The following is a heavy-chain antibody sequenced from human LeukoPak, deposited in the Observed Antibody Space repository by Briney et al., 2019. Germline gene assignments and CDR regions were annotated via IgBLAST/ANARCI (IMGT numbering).Heavy chain of an antibody. J-gene: IGHJ5*02. CDR1: GGSISSYY. CDR2: IYYSGST. V-gene: IGHV4-59*01. Sequence: SETLSLTCTVSGGSISSYYWSWIRQPPGKGLEWIGYIYYSGSTNYNPSLKSRVTISVDTSKNQFSLKLSSVTAADTAVYYCARTYYYDNSRFGPWGQGTLATVSS. D-gene: IGHD3-22*01. CDR3: ARTYYYDNSRFGP.